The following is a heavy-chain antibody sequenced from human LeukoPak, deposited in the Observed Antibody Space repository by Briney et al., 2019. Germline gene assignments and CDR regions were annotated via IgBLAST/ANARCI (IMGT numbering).Heavy chain of an antibody. J-gene: IGHJ6*02. Sequence: ASVRVSCKASGGTFSSYAISWVRQAPGQGLEWMGGIIPIFGTANYAQKFQGRVTITADESTSTAYMELSSLRSEDTAVYYCASRITILGDHYYGMDVWGQGTTVTVSS. V-gene: IGHV1-69*13. CDR3: ASRITILGDHYYGMDV. D-gene: IGHD3-3*01. CDR2: IIPIFGTA. CDR1: GGTFSSYA.